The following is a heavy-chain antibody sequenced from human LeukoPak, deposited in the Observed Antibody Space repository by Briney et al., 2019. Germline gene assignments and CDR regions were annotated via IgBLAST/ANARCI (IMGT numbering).Heavy chain of an antibody. J-gene: IGHJ4*02. CDR2: IIPIFGTA. D-gene: IGHD6-13*01. CDR1: GGTFSRYA. Sequence: SVKVSCKASGGTFSRYAISWVRQAPGQGLEWMGGIIPIFGTAKYAQKFQGRVTITADKSTSTAYMELSSLRSEDTAVYYCARSSIIAAAGPYYFDYWGQGTLVTVSS. V-gene: IGHV1-69*06. CDR3: ARSSIIAAAGPYYFDY.